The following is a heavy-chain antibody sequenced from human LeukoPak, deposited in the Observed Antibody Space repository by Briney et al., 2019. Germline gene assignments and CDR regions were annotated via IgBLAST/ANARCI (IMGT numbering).Heavy chain of an antibody. CDR1: GGSFSGYY. J-gene: IGHJ3*02. V-gene: IGHV4-34*01. CDR2: INHSGST. Sequence: SETLSLTCAVYGGSFSGYYWSWIRQPPGKGLEWIGEINHSGSTNYNPSLKSRVTISVDTSKNQFSLKLSSVTAADTAVYYCARGGEGAYDSSGYYNGAFDIWGQGTMVTVSS. D-gene: IGHD3-22*01. CDR3: ARGGEGAYDSSGYYNGAFDI.